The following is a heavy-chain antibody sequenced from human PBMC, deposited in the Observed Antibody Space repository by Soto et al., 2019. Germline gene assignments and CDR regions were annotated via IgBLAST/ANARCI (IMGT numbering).Heavy chain of an antibody. Sequence: EVQLVESGGGLVQPGRSLRLSCTASGFTFDDYAMHWVRQAPGKGLEWVSGISWNSGRIGYADSVKGRFTISRDNAKNSLYLQMNSLRAEATALYYCAKDRRSGYYYYFDYWGQGPLFTVSS. V-gene: IGHV3-9*01. CDR1: GFTFDDYA. D-gene: IGHD3-22*01. J-gene: IGHJ4*02. CDR2: ISWNSGRI. CDR3: AKDRRSGYYYYFDY.